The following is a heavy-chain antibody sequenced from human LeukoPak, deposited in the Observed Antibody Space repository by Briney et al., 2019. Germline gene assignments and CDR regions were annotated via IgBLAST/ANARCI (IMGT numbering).Heavy chain of an antibody. CDR2: IYYSGNT. J-gene: IGHJ4*02. V-gene: IGHV4-38-2*02. Sequence: PSETLSLTCTVSGYPISGGYYWAWIRQSPGKGLEWIGSIYYSGNTYYNPSLKSGVIILVDTSKNQFSLQLGSVTATDTAVYYCARAGYCSGVSCYSAVPGKYWGQGALVTVSS. CDR1: GYPISGGYY. CDR3: ARAGYCSGVSCYSAVPGKY. D-gene: IGHD2-15*01.